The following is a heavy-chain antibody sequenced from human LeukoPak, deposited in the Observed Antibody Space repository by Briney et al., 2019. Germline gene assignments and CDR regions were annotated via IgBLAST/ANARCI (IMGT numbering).Heavy chain of an antibody. CDR2: IYYSGST. Sequence: SETLSLTCTVSGGSISSGGYYWSWIRQHPGKGLEWIGYIYYSGSTYYNPSPKSRVTISVDTSKNQFSLRLSSVTAADTAVYYCASVGPSGSLDYWGQGTLVTVSS. CDR1: GGSISSGGYY. J-gene: IGHJ4*02. D-gene: IGHD1-26*01. V-gene: IGHV4-31*03. CDR3: ASVGPSGSLDY.